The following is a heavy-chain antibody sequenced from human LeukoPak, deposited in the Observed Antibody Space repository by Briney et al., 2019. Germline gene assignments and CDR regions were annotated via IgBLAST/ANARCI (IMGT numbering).Heavy chain of an antibody. V-gene: IGHV4-34*01. CDR1: GGSFSGYY. CDR2: INHSGST. J-gene: IGHJ4*02. D-gene: IGHD3-10*01. Sequence: SETLSLTCAVYGGSFSGYYWSWIRQPPGKGLEWIGEINHSGSTNYDPSLKSRVTISVDTSKNQFSLKLSSVTAADTAVYYCARASMVRGVTPVDYWGQGTLVTVSS. CDR3: ARASMVRGVTPVDY.